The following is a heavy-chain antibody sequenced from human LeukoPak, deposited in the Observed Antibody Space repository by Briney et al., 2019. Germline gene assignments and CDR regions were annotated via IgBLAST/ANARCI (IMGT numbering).Heavy chain of an antibody. Sequence: ASVKVSCKASGYTFTDYYIHWVRQAPGQGLEWMGWINLNSGNTYYAQNFQDRVTMTGDTSISTAYLELSSLRSDDTAVFYCARSYFDVLTNYYMWLAPWGQGTLVTVSS. V-gene: IGHV1-2*02. J-gene: IGHJ5*02. CDR2: INLNSGNT. CDR3: ARSYFDVLTNYYMWLAP. CDR1: GYTFTDYY. D-gene: IGHD3-9*01.